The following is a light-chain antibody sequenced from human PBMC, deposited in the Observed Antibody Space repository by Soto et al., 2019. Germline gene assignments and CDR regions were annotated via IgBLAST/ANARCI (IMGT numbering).Light chain of an antibody. CDR2: GNS. CDR3: QSHDSSLSSYV. J-gene: IGLJ1*01. Sequence: QSVLTQPPSVSAAPGQKVTISCSGSSSNIGNNFVSWYQQVPGTAPKLLIYGNSNRPSGVPDRLSGSKSGNSAALAITGLQAEDEADYYCQSHDSSLSSYVFGTGTKVTVL. V-gene: IGLV1-40*01. CDR1: SSNIGNNF.